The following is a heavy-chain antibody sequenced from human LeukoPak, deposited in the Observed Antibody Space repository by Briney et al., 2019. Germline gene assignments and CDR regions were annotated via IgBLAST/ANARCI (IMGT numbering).Heavy chain of an antibody. CDR3: ARWLQFNDAFDI. CDR1: GGSISSYY. CDR2: IYYSGST. V-gene: IGHV4-59*08. Sequence: PSETLSLTCTVSGGSISSYYWSWIRQPPGKGLEWIGYIYYSGSTNYNPSLKSRVTISVDTSKNQFSLKLSSVTAADTAVYYCARWLQFNDAFDIWGQGTMVTVSS. J-gene: IGHJ3*02. D-gene: IGHD5-24*01.